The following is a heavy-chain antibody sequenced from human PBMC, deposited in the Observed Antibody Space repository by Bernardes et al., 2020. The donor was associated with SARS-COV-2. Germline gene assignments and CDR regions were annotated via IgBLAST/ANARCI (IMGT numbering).Heavy chain of an antibody. D-gene: IGHD1-26*01. J-gene: IGHJ6*02. CDR3: ATLGVGAGRYYYGMDV. V-gene: IGHV1-18*04. Sequence: ASVKVSCKASGYIFTTYAITWVRQAPGQGLEWMGWISAYNGDTNYAQQLQGRISMTTDTSTRTAYMELRSLRSDDTAVYFCATLGVGAGRYYYGMDVWGQGTTVTVSS. CDR2: ISAYNGDT. CDR1: GYIFTTYA.